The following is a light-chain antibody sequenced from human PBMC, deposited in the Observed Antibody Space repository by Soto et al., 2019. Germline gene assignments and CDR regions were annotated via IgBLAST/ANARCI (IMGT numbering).Light chain of an antibody. CDR1: SSDVAEYKY. Sequence: QSVLTQPASVSGSPGQSITISCTETSSDVAEYKYVSWYQQHPGRAPKLIIYDVSNRPSGVSNRFSGSKSGNTASLTISGLQAEDEADYYCSSFTSTSTYVFGTGTKLTVL. V-gene: IGLV2-14*03. CDR3: SSFTSTSTYV. J-gene: IGLJ1*01. CDR2: DVS.